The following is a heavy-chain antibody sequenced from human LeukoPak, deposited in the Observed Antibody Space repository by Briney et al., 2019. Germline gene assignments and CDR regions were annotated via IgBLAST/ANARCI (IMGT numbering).Heavy chain of an antibody. V-gene: IGHV1-69*01. CDR1: GGTFSSYA. D-gene: IGHD3-22*01. J-gene: IGHJ4*02. CDR3: ARGWDYDSGGRPTAYVY. Sequence: GASVKVSRTASGGTFSSYAISWVRQAPGQGLEWMGGIIPLFGTANYAQKFQGKVTLTADESTSTAYMELRSLRSEDTAVYYCARGWDYDSGGRPTAYVYWGQGTLVTVSS. CDR2: IIPLFGTA.